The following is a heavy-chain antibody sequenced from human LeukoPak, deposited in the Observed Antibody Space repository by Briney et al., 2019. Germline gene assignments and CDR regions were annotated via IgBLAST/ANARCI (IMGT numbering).Heavy chain of an antibody. Sequence: ASVKVSCTASGSPFTGYYMHWVRQAPGQGLEWMGWINPNSGGTNYAQKFQGRVTMTRDTSISTAYMELSRLRSDDTAVYYCAREEYSSSWYTRYYYMDVWGKGTTVTVSS. CDR3: AREEYSSSWYTRYYYMDV. J-gene: IGHJ6*03. CDR1: GSPFTGYY. D-gene: IGHD6-13*01. V-gene: IGHV1-2*02. CDR2: INPNSGGT.